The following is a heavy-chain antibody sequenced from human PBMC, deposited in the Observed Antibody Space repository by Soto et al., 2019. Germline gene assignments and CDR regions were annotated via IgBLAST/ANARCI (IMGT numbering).Heavy chain of an antibody. CDR1: GFTFSSYG. J-gene: IGHJ4*02. CDR3: AKEYSAYDYLDS. D-gene: IGHD5-12*01. V-gene: IGHV3-30*18. CDR2: ISYDGSKI. Sequence: GGSLRLSCAASGFTFSSYGMHWVRQAPGKGLEWVTLISYDGSKIYYADSVKGRFTISRDDSMHTVYLQMSSLTPEDTAVYYCAKEYSAYDYLDSWGQGTLVTVSS.